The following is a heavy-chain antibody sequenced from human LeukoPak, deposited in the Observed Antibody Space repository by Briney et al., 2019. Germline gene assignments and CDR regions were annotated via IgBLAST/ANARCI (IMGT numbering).Heavy chain of an antibody. Sequence: PGGSLRLSCAASGFTFSDYYMSWIRQAPGKGLEWVSYISSSGSTMYYADSVKGRFTISRDNAKNSVYLQMNSLRAEDTAVYYCAKGNWWSWFDSWGQGTLVTVSS. CDR1: GFTFSDYY. J-gene: IGHJ5*01. V-gene: IGHV3-11*01. CDR3: AKGNWWSWFDS. D-gene: IGHD2-15*01. CDR2: ISSSGSTM.